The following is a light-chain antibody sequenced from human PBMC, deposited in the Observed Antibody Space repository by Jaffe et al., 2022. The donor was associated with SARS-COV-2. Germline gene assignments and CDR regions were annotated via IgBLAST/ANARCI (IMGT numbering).Light chain of an antibody. CDR3: QQYGTSRWT. CDR1: QSVSNNY. CDR2: DAS. Sequence: EIVLTQSPGTLSLSPGERATLSCRASQSVSNNYLAWYQQKAGQAPRLLIYDASSRATGIPGRFSGSGSGTDFTLIITRLEPEDFAVYYCQQYGTSRWTFGQGTKVDIK. J-gene: IGKJ1*01. V-gene: IGKV3-20*01.